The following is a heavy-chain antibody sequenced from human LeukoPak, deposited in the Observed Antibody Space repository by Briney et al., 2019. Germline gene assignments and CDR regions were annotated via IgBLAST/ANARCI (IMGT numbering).Heavy chain of an antibody. CDR3: ARGGGLDV. J-gene: IGHJ6*02. D-gene: IGHD3-16*01. CDR2: ISGSGGST. CDR1: GFTVANDR. Sequence: GGSLRLSCAASGFTVANDRMSWVRQAPGKGLEWVSAISGSGGSTYYADSVKGRFTISRDNAKNSLYLQISNLRAEDTAVYFCARGGGLDVWGQGATVTVSS. V-gene: IGHV3-23*01.